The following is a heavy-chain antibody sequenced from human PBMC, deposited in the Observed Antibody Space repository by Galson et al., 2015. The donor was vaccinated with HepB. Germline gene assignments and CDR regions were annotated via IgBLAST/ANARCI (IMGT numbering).Heavy chain of an antibody. D-gene: IGHD6-19*01. CDR2: ISSSGSTI. V-gene: IGHV3-11*01. CDR3: ARVHSSGPLGYYYYYYYMDV. Sequence: SLRLSCAASGFTFSDYYMSWIRQAPGKGLEWVSYISSSGSTIYYADSVKGRFTISRDNAKNSLYLQMNSLRAEDTAVYYCARVHSSGPLGYYYYYYYMDVWGKGTTVTVSS. CDR1: GFTFSDYY. J-gene: IGHJ6*03.